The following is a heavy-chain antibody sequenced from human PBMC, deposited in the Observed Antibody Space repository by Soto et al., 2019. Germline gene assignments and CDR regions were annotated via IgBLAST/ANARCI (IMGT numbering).Heavy chain of an antibody. V-gene: IGHV4-61*08. D-gene: IGHD4-17*01. Sequence: SETLSLTCTVSGGSISSGAYYWRWIRQPPGKGLEWIGYIYYSGSTNYNPSLKSLVTISVDTSKNQFSLKLHSVTAADTAVCYWAGDHDYGHGYFQHWGEGTQVSVAS. CDR3: AGDHDYGHGYFQH. CDR1: GGSISSGAYY. CDR2: IYYSGST. J-gene: IGHJ1*01.